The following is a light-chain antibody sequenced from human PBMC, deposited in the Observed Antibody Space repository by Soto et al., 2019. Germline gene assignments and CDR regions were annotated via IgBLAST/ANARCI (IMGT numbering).Light chain of an antibody. J-gene: IGKJ4*01. CDR2: SAS. CDR3: QQSYSAPLT. Sequence: DIQLTQSPSSLSASLGDRVTISCRASQSISDFLLWYQQRPGEAPKVLIYSASRLQSGAPSRFSGSGSGADFTLTISSLQPEDGATYSCQQSYSAPLTFGGGTNVEI. CDR1: QSISDF. V-gene: IGKV1-39*01.